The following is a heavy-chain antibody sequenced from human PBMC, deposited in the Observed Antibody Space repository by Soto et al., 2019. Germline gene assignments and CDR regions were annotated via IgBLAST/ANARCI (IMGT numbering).Heavy chain of an antibody. Sequence: GESLKISGKASGHGSTPSWIGGVRNMPGKGLEWMGFIYPGDSDTRYSPSFQDQVTISADKSITTAYLQWSSLKASDTAMYYCASRKKTTDAFDVWGQGTMVTVS. CDR1: GHGSTPSW. V-gene: IGHV5-51*01. CDR2: IYPGDSDT. D-gene: IGHD1-1*01. J-gene: IGHJ3*01. CDR3: ASRKKTTDAFDV.